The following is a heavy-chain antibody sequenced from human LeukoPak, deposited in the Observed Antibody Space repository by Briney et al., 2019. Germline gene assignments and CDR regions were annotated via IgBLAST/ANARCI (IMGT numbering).Heavy chain of an antibody. CDR1: GFTVSSNY. CDR3: ARREELAGQSSFDY. J-gene: IGHJ4*02. D-gene: IGHD3-3*02. CDR2: IYSGGST. Sequence: PGGSLRLSCAASGFTVSSNYMSWVRQAPGKGLEWVSVIYSGGSTYYADSVKGRFTISRDNSKNTLYLQMNSLRAEDTAVYYCARREELAGQSSFDYWGQGTLVTVSS. V-gene: IGHV3-53*01.